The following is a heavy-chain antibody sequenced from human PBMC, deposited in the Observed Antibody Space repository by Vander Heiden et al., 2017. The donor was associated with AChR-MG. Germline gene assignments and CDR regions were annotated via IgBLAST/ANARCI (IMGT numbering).Heavy chain of an antibody. J-gene: IGHJ4*02. D-gene: IGHD3-22*01. Sequence: QVQLVQSGAEVKKPGSSVKVSCTASGGTFICYALIWAGQAPGQGLEWMGGIIPIVGTANYAQKFQGRVTITADESTSTAYMELSSLRSEDTAVYYCARGGAGYYDSSGYYWGRFTFDYWGQGTLVTVSS. V-gene: IGHV1-69*01. CDR3: ARGGAGYYDSSGYYWGRFTFDY. CDR1: GGTFICYA. CDR2: IIPIVGTA.